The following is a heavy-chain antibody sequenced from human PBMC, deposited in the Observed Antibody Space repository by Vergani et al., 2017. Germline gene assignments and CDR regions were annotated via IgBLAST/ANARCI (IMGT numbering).Heavy chain of an antibody. D-gene: IGHD1-1*01. CDR3: ASYLCTTGTTCGMSVFDY. CDR1: GYTFTSYY. CDR2: INPSGGST. V-gene: IGHV1-46*03. J-gene: IGHJ4*02. Sequence: QVQLVQSGAEVKKPGASVKVSCKASGYTFTSYYMHWVRQAPGQGLEWMGIINPSGGSTSYAQKFQGRVTMTRDTSTSTVYMELSSLRSEDTAVYYCASYLCTTGTTCGMSVFDYWGQGTLVTVSS.